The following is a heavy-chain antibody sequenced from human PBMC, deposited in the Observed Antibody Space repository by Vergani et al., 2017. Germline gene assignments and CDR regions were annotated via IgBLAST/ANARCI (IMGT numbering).Heavy chain of an antibody. D-gene: IGHD1-26*01. CDR3: ARGFNSGGSALGVVYYYYGMDV. CDR2: ISSSSSTI. Sequence: EVQLVESGGGLVQPGGSLRLSCAASGFTFSSYSMNWVRQAPGKGLEWVSYISSSSSTIYYADSVKGRFTISRDNAKNTLYLQMNSLRAEDTAVYYCARGFNSGGSALGVVYYYYGMDVWGQGTTVTVSS. V-gene: IGHV3-48*01. J-gene: IGHJ6*02. CDR1: GFTFSSYS.